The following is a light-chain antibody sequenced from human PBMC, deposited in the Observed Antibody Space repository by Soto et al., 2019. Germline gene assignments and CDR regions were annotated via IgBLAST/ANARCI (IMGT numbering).Light chain of an antibody. J-gene: IGKJ2*01. CDR3: QQYNLYPYT. CDR2: DAS. V-gene: IGKV1-5*01. CDR1: QPITAW. Sequence: DIQMTQSPSTLSASVEDRVTITCRASQPITAWLAWYQQKPGKAPNLLIYDASDLQSGVPSRFSGSGSGTEFTLTITGLQPDDFATYYCQQYNLYPYTFGQGTKLEIK.